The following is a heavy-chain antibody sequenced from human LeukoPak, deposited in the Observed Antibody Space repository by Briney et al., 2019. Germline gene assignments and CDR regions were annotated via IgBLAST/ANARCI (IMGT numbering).Heavy chain of an antibody. CDR1: GFTFSNYA. Sequence: GGSLRLSCAASGFTFSNYAMSWVRQAPGKGLEWVSVISGSGDSTYYADSVKGRFTISRDNSRNTVYLQMNSLRAEDTALYYCALRGYGDFSPFDYWGQGPWSPSPQ. V-gene: IGHV3-23*01. D-gene: IGHD4-17*01. CDR2: ISGSGDST. J-gene: IGHJ4*02. CDR3: ALRGYGDFSPFDY.